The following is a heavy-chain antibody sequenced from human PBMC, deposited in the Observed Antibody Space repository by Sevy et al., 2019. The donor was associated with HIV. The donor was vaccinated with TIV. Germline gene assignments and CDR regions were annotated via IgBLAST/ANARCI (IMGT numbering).Heavy chain of an antibody. CDR1: GYMFTGYY. CDR3: TRSVYGSGTYLNDY. J-gene: IGHJ4*02. V-gene: IGHV1-2*02. D-gene: IGHD3-10*01. CDR2: IIPSSGDA. Sequence: ASLKVSCKASGYMFTGYYIHWVRQVPGRGLEWMGWIIPSSGDANYGQRFLGRVTMTRDTSINIAYMELNSLTSDDTAVYYCTRSVYGSGTYLNDYWGQGTLVTVSS.